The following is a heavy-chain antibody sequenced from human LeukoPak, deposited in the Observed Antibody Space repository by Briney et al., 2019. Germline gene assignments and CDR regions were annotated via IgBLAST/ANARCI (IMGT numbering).Heavy chain of an antibody. CDR3: ARGGEGNYGSGRRGPGIDY. CDR1: GGSFSSYY. V-gene: IGHV4-34*01. J-gene: IGHJ4*02. Sequence: SETLSLTCAVYGGSFSSYYWSWIRQPPGKGLEWIGEINHSGSTNYNPSLKSRVTISVDTSKNQFSLKLSSVTAADTAVYYCARGGEGNYGSGRRGPGIDYWGQGTLVTVSS. CDR2: INHSGST. D-gene: IGHD3-10*01.